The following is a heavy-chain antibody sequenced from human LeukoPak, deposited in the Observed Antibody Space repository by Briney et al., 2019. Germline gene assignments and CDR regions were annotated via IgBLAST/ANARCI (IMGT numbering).Heavy chain of an antibody. CDR2: ISSSGSTI. D-gene: IGHD6-6*01. CDR1: GCTFSSYW. J-gene: IGHJ4*02. V-gene: IGHV3-48*04. CDR3: ARWSRVYSSSFTFDY. Sequence: GGSLRLSCAASGCTFSSYWMSWVRQAPGKGLEWVSYISSSGSTIYYADSVKGRFTISRDNAKNSLYLQMNSLRAEDTAVYYCARWSRVYSSSFTFDYWGQGTLVTVSS.